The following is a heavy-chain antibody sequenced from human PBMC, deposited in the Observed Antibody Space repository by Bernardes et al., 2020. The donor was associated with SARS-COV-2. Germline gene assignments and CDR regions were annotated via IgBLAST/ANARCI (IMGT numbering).Heavy chain of an antibody. D-gene: IGHD5-18*01. CDR1: GGSISSYY. Sequence: SETLSLTCTVSGGSISSYYWSWIRQPPGKGLEWIGYIYYSGSTNYNPSLKSRVTISVDTSKNQFSLKLSSVTAADTAVYYCARIRPDTDTAMVKAAFDIWGQGTMVTVSS. CDR3: ARIRPDTDTAMVKAAFDI. J-gene: IGHJ3*02. CDR2: IYYSGST. V-gene: IGHV4-59*01.